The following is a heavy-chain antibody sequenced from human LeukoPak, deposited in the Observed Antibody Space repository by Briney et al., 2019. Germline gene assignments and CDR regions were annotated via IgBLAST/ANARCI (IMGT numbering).Heavy chain of an antibody. D-gene: IGHD6-19*01. Sequence: GRSLRLSCAASGFTFSSYGMHWVRQAPGKGLEWVAVISYDGSNKYYADSVKGRFTISRDNSKNTLYLQMSSLRAEDTAVYYCAKDRSGYSSGWYYFDYWGQGTLVTVSS. CDR3: AKDRSGYSSGWYYFDY. J-gene: IGHJ4*02. CDR2: ISYDGSNK. CDR1: GFTFSSYG. V-gene: IGHV3-30*18.